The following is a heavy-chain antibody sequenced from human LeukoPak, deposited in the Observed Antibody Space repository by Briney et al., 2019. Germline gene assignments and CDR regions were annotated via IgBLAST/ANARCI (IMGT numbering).Heavy chain of an antibody. CDR1: GYTFTSHG. D-gene: IGHD1-26*01. Sequence: ASVKVSCKASGYTFTSHGINWVRQAPGQGLEWMGWISAYNGNTNYAQKLQGRVTMTTDTSTSTAYMELRSLRSDDTAVYYCARGGRWELPRPYAFDIWGQGTMVTVSS. CDR2: ISAYNGNT. V-gene: IGHV1-18*01. J-gene: IGHJ3*02. CDR3: ARGGRWELPRPYAFDI.